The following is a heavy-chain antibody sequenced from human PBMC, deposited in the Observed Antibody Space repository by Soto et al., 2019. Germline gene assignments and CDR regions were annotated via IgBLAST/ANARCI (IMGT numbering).Heavy chain of an antibody. V-gene: IGHV1-69*01. CDR3: ARVDGGLRIFEAAFDI. D-gene: IGHD2-15*01. J-gene: IGHJ3*02. CDR1: GGTFSSYA. Sequence: QVQPVQSGAEVKKPGSSVKVSCKASGGTFSSYAISWVRQAPGQGLEWMGGIIPTFGTANYAQKFQGRVRITADESTRTACRGFRSVCSQDTGVYYCARVDGGLRIFEAAFDICGQGTMVTVSS. CDR2: IIPTFGTA.